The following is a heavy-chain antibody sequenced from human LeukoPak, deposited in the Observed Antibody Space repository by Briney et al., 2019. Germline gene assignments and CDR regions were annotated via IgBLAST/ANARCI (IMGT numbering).Heavy chain of an antibody. CDR2: ISAYNGNT. J-gene: IGHJ3*02. CDR1: GYTFTSYG. CDR3: AREGYCSGGSCYLAAFDI. V-gene: IGHV1-18*01. D-gene: IGHD2-15*01. Sequence: GASVTVSCKASGYTFTSYGISWVRQAPGQGGEWMGWISAYNGNTNYAQKLHGILTMTTDTPTSTAYMELSSLTSDDTAVYYCAREGYCSGGSCYLAAFDIWGQGTMVTVSS.